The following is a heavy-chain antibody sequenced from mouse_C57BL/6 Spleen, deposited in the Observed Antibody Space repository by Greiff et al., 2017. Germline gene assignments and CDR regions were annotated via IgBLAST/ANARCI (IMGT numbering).Heavy chain of an antibody. D-gene: IGHD3-2*02. CDR1: GYTFTSYW. CDR2: IDPSDSYT. V-gene: IGHV1-69*01. CDR3: ARSQDSSGDLAY. Sequence: QVQLQQPGAELVMPGASVKLSCKASGYTFTSYWMHWVKQRPGQGLEWIGEIDPSDSYTNYNQKFKGKSTLTVDKSSSTAYIQLSSLTSEDSAVYYCARSQDSSGDLAYWGQGTLVTVSA. J-gene: IGHJ3*01.